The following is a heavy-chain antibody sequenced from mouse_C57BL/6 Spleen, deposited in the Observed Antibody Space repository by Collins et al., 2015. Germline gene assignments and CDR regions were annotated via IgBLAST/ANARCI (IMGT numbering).Heavy chain of an antibody. V-gene: IGHV1-64*01. CDR2: IHPNSGST. D-gene: IGHD1-1*01. J-gene: IGHJ3*01. CDR3: ARGAINYYGSPPFAY. CDR1: GYTFTSYW. Sequence: VKLSCKASGYTFTSYWMHWVKQRPGQGLEWIGMIHPNSGSTNYNEKFKSKATLTVDKSSSTAYMQLSSLTSEDSAVYYCARGAINYYGSPPFAYWGQGTLVTVSA.